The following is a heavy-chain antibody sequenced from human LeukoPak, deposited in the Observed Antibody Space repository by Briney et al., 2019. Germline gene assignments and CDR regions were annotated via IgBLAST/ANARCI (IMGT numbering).Heavy chain of an antibody. D-gene: IGHD3-10*01. Sequence: QPGGSLRLSCAASGFTFTSYAMSWVRQAPGKGLEWVSAISGSGGSTYYGDSVKGRFTISRDSSKNAMYLRMNSLRAEDTAVYYCAKGSGSGSYYKNYFDPWGQGTLVTVSS. CDR3: AKGSGSGSYYKNYFDP. V-gene: IGHV3-23*01. CDR1: GFTFTSYA. J-gene: IGHJ5*02. CDR2: ISGSGGST.